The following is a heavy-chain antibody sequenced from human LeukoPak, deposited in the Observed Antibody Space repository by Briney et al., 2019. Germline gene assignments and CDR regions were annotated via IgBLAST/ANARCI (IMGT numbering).Heavy chain of an antibody. CDR2: IIPVFGTS. Sequence: SLKLSCTASGGTFSSYAISWVRQAPGQGLEWMGGIIPVFGTSNYAQTFQGRVTITADESTRTAYMELSSLRSEDTAVYYCARVTGGRYCSTTSCYMRGWFDPWGQGTLVTVSS. CDR1: GGTFSSYA. CDR3: ARVTGGRYCSTTSCYMRGWFDP. D-gene: IGHD2-2*02. V-gene: IGHV1-69*13. J-gene: IGHJ5*02.